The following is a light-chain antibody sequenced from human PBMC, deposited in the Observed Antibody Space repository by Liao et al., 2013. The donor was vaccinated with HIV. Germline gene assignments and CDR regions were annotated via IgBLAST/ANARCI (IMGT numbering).Light chain of an antibody. CDR3: QAWDSTTYV. V-gene: IGLV3-1*01. J-gene: IGLJ1*01. Sequence: SYELTQPPSVSVSPGQTASITCSGDKLGDKYACWYQQKPGQSPVLVIYEDNKRPSGIPERFSGSNSGNTATLTISGTQAMDEADYYCQAWDSTTYVFGSGTSLIVL. CDR2: EDN. CDR1: KLGDKY.